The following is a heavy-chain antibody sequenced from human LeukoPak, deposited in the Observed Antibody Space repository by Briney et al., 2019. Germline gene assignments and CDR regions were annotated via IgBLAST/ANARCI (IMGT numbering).Heavy chain of an antibody. V-gene: IGHV4-31*03. CDR2: IYYGGST. Sequence: KASETLSLTCTVSGGSISSGGYYWSWIRQHPGKGLEWIGYIYYGGSTYYNPSLKSRITISVDTSKTQFPLMLSSVPAANTAEYYSARRGGYYDSSGRSSTDFDYWGQGTLVTVSS. D-gene: IGHD3-22*01. J-gene: IGHJ4*02. CDR3: ARRGGYYDSSGRSSTDFDY. CDR1: GGSISSGGYY.